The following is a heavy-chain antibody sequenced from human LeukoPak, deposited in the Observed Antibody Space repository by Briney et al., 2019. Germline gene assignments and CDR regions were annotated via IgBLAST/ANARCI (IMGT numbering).Heavy chain of an antibody. D-gene: IGHD2-2*01. CDR2: IWYDGSNK. Sequence: GSLILSCAASGFTFSSYGMHWVRQAPGKGLERVAVIWYDGSNKYYADSVKGRFTISRDNSKNTLYLQMNSLRAEDTAVYYCARGPTSWYQLPNWFDPWGQGTLVTVSS. V-gene: IGHV3-33*01. J-gene: IGHJ5*02. CDR3: ARGPTSWYQLPNWFDP. CDR1: GFTFSSYG.